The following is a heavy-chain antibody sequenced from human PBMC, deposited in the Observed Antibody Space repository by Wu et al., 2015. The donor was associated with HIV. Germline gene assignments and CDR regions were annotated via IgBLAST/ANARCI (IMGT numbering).Heavy chain of an antibody. CDR2: FDPRNGKT. V-gene: IGHV1-24*01. CDR1: GYSLTDLS. Sequence: QDLLVQSGAEVKKPGASVRVACKVFGYSLTDLSMHWVRQAPGKGLEWMGGFDPRNGKTIYAQKFQGRVTMTEDTSKDTAYIELSSLRSEDTAVYYCATLRGGSYESTGKGYFDHWGQGTLATVSS. CDR3: ATLRGGSYESTGKGYFDH. J-gene: IGHJ4*02. D-gene: IGHD3-22*01.